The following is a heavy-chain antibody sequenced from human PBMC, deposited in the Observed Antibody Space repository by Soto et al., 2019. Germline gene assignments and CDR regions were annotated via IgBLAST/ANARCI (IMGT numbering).Heavy chain of an antibody. Sequence: QVQLVESGGGVVQPGRSLRLSCAASGFTFSSYGMHWVRQAPGKGLEWVALLSSDGSSRFYADSVKGRFTISRDNSENTLNLKMKSLQNEETAVYYGAKDQNSFGYDPFVHWGREPWSPSPQ. CDR2: LSSDGSSR. CDR3: AKDQNSFGYDPFVH. V-gene: IGHV3-30*18. J-gene: IGHJ4*02. CDR1: GFTFSSYG. D-gene: IGHD3-22*01.